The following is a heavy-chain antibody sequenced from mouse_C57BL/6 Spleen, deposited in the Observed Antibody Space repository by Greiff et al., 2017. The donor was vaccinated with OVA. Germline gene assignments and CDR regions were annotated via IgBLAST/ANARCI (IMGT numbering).Heavy chain of an antibody. CDR3: ARADRADD. V-gene: IGHV1-78*01. J-gene: IGHJ2*01. CDR2: IYPSDGSP. CDR1: GYTFPDHS. Sequence: VQLQQSDAAFVKPGASVKISCKASGYTFPDHSIHWVKQRPEQGLEWIGDIYPSDGSPKYHEKFKGKATLTEDKSSSTAYMQLNSLTSEDSAVYFSARADRADDWGKGTTLSVSS. D-gene: IGHD3-1*01.